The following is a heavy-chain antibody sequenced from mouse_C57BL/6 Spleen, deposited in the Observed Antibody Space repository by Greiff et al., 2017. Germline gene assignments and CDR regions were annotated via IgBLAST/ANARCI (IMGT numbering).Heavy chain of an antibody. D-gene: IGHD1-1*01. CDR1: GYTFTSYW. Sequence: QVQLKQPGAELVKPGASVKLSCKASGYTFTSYWMQWVKQRPGQGLEWIGEIDPSDSYTNYNQKFKGKATLTVDTSSSTAYLQLSSLTSEDSAVYYCARGYITTVVGYAMDYWGQGTSVTVSS. CDR2: IDPSDSYT. J-gene: IGHJ4*01. V-gene: IGHV1-50*01. CDR3: ARGYITTVVGYAMDY.